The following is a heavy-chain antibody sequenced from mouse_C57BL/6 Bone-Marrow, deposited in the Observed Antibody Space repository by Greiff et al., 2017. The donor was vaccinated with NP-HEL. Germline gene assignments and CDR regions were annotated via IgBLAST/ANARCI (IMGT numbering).Heavy chain of an antibody. CDR2: IWSGGST. D-gene: IGHD1-1*01. CDR1: GFSLTSYG. V-gene: IGHV2-2*01. Sequence: QVQLQQSGPGLVQPSQSLSITCTVSGFSLTSYGVHWVRQSPGKGLEWLGVIWSGGSTDYNAAFISRLSISKDNSKSQVFFKMNSLQADDTAIYYCARRVITTVVDAMDYWGQGTSVTVSS. CDR3: ARRVITTVVDAMDY. J-gene: IGHJ4*01.